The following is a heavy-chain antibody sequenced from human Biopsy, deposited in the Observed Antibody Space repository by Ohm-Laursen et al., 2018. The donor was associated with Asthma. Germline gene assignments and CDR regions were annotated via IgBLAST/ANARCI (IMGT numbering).Heavy chain of an antibody. Sequence: TLSLTCTVSGGSISSGGYYWSWIRQHPGKGLEWIGYIYYSGSTYYNPSLKSRVTISVDTSKNQFSLKLGSVTAADTAVYYCARDGSSVAGTPYGMDVWGQGTTVTVSS. CDR1: GGSISSGGYY. J-gene: IGHJ6*02. D-gene: IGHD6-19*01. CDR2: IYYSGST. CDR3: ARDGSSVAGTPYGMDV. V-gene: IGHV4-31*03.